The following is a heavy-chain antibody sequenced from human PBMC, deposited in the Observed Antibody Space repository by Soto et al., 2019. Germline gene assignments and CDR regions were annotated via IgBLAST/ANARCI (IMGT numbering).Heavy chain of an antibody. CDR3: ARVRGHSYGYVDF. D-gene: IGHD5-18*01. CDR2: ISPGSRYP. Sequence: GGSLRLSCAGSGFTFGDPYMSWIRQAPGKGLEWLSYISPGSRYPAYADSVKGRFTISRDNAKNSLSLEMNRLRVEDTAVYYCARVRGHSYGYVDFWGQGTLVTVSS. V-gene: IGHV3-11*06. CDR1: GFTFGDPY. J-gene: IGHJ4*02.